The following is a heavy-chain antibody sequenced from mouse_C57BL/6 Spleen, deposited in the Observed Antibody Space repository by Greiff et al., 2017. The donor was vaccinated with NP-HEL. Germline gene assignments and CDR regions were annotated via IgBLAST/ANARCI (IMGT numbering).Heavy chain of an antibody. J-gene: IGHJ2*01. CDR3: ARENDYDEGSYYFDY. CDR2: ISYDGSN. D-gene: IGHD2-4*01. V-gene: IGHV3-6*01. CDR1: GYSITSGYY. Sequence: EVKLQESGPGLVKPSQSLSLTCSVTGYSITSGYYWNWLRQFPGNKLEWMGYISYDGSNNYNPSLKNRISITRDTSKNQFFLKLNSVTTEDTATYYCARENDYDEGSYYFDYWGQGTTLTVSS.